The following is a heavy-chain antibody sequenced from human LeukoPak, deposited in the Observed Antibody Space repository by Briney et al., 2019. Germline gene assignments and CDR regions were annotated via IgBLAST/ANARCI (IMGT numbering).Heavy chain of an antibody. CDR3: ARQEGDYVDH. J-gene: IGHJ4*02. V-gene: IGHV4-34*01. CDR1: GGSFSGYY. CDR2: INHSGST. Sequence: SETLSLTCAVYGGSFSGYYWSWIRQPPGKGLEWIGEINHSGSTNYNPSLKSRVTISVETSKNQFSVNLSSVTAADTAVYYCARQEGDYVDHWGRGTPVTVSS.